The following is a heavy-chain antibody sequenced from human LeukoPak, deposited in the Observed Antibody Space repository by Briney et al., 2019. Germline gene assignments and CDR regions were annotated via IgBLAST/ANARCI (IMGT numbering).Heavy chain of an antibody. Sequence: PSETLSLTCVVYGGSFSGYYWSWIRQPPGKGLEWIGEINHSGSTNYNPSLKSRVTISVDTSKNQFSLKLSSVTAADTAVYYCARLGRRGGWFDPWGQGTLVTVSS. J-gene: IGHJ5*02. CDR2: INHSGST. D-gene: IGHD2-15*01. V-gene: IGHV4-34*01. CDR3: ARLGRRGGWFDP. CDR1: GGSFSGYY.